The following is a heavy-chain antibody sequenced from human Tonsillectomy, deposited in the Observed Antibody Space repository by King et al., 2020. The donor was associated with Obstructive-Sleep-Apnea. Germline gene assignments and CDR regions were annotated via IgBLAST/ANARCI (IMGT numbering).Heavy chain of an antibody. D-gene: IGHD3-22*01. Sequence: VQLVESGGGLVQPGGSLRLSCAVSGFIFSSYSMNWVRQAPGKGLEWISYISGSSATIYYADSVKGRFTISRDNAKNSLYLQMNSLRAEDTAVYYCARDKYYDDSGYSRESDYYYYGMDVWGQGTTITVSS. CDR2: ISGSSATI. CDR3: ARDKYYDDSGYSRESDYYYYGMDV. J-gene: IGHJ6*02. V-gene: IGHV3-48*01. CDR1: GFIFSSYS.